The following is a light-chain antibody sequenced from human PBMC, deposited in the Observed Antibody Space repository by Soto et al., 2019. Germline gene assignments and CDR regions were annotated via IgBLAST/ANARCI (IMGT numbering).Light chain of an antibody. Sequence: QSVLTQPPPMSRAPGQRVTISCTGSSSNIGAGYDGHWYQQLPGTAPKLLIYSNNNRPSGVPDRVSGSKSATSASLAITGLLAADEADYYCQSCDSSLRGWRFGSGTKV. CDR2: SNN. CDR1: SSNIGAGYD. V-gene: IGLV1-40*01. J-gene: IGLJ1*01. CDR3: QSCDSSLRGWR.